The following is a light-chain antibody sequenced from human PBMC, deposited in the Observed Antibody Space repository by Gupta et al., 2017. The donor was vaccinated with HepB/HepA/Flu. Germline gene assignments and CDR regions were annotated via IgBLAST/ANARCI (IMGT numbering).Light chain of an antibody. CDR1: QSVSSSY. Sequence: DIVLTQSPGTLSLSPGERATLSCRASQSVSSSYLAWYQLKPGQAPRLLIYGTSSRATGIPDRFSGSASGTDFTLSISRLEPEQIAVYYCQQYGSSPLTFGGETKVRIQ. CDR2: GTS. V-gene: IGKV3-20*01. J-gene: IGKJ4*01. CDR3: QQYGSSPLT.